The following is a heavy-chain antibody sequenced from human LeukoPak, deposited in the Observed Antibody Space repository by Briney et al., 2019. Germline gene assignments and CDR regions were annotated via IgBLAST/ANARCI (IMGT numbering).Heavy chain of an antibody. CDR2: VSGSGSST. CDR1: GFTFSAYA. J-gene: IGHJ4*02. CDR3: AKRGIAVAGTGGSSIYFDC. Sequence: GGSLRLSCAVSGFTFSAYAMSWVRQAPGKGLEWVSAVSGSGSSTYYADSVKGRFTISRDNSKNTLYLQMNSLRAEDTAVYYCAKRGIAVAGTGGSSIYFDCWGQGTLVTVSS. D-gene: IGHD6-19*01. V-gene: IGHV3-23*01.